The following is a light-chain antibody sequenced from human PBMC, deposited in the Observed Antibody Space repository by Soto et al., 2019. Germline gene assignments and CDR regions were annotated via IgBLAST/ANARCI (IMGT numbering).Light chain of an antibody. J-gene: IGKJ1*01. CDR1: QIFSSN. CDR3: QQYNNWPET. CDR2: GAS. V-gene: IGKV3-15*01. Sequence: EIVMTQSPATLSVSPGERATLSCRASQIFSSNLVLYQQTLCQASRLLIYGASTRAIGLSARFSGSGSGTEFTLTISSLQSEDFAVYYCQQYNNWPETFGQGTKVDIK.